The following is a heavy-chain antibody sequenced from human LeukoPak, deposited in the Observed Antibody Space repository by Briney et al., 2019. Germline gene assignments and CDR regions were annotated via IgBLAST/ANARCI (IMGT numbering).Heavy chain of an antibody. D-gene: IGHD2-2*01. V-gene: IGHV3-30-3*01. J-gene: IGHJ4*02. CDR1: GFTFSSYA. Sequence: GGSLRLSCAASGFTFSSYAMHWVRQAPGKGLEWVAVTSSDGNNKYYADSVKGRFTISRDNSKNTLYLQMNSLRAEDTAVYYCARDEYLWVVIQLGLFDYWGQGTLVTVSS. CDR3: ARDEYLWVVIQLGLFDY. CDR2: TSSDGNNK.